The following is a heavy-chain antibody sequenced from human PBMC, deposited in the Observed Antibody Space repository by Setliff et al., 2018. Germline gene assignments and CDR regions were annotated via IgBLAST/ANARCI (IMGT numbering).Heavy chain of an antibody. CDR1: GGTFSSYA. J-gene: IGHJ6*03. CDR3: ARDPPHDFWSGYYGGGGYYYYMDV. V-gene: IGHV1-69*06. CDR2: IIPIFGTA. D-gene: IGHD3-3*01. Sequence: SVKVSCKASGGTFSSYAISWVRQAPGQGLEWMGRIIPIFGTANYAQKFQGRVTITADKSTSTAYMELSSLRSEDTAVYYCARDPPHDFWSGYYGGGGYYYYMDVWGKGTTVTVSS.